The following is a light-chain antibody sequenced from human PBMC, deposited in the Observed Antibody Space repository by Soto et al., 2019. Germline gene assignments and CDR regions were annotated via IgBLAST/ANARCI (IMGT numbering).Light chain of an antibody. Sequence: EIVLTQSPGTLSLSPGERATRSCRASQSVSSSYLAWYQQKPGQAPRLLIYGASSRATGIPDRFSGSGSGTDFTLTISSLEPEDFAVYYCQQRGDWPPITFGQGTRLEIK. J-gene: IGKJ5*01. V-gene: IGKV3D-20*02. CDR1: QSVSSSY. CDR3: QQRGDWPPIT. CDR2: GAS.